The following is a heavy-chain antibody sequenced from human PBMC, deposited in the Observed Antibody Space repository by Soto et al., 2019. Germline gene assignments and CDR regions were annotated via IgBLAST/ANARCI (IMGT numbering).Heavy chain of an antibody. V-gene: IGHV1-69-2*01. Sequence: VQLIQSGAEVKKPGTTVKISCKVSGYTFTDHFIYWVRQAPGKGLEWMGLVDPEDGETRYVEKFQGRVIISADTSTETAYMDLSSLISDDTAVYFCATSTSNRADFWGQGTLVTVSS. CDR3: ATSTSNRADF. CDR2: VDPEDGET. J-gene: IGHJ4*02. CDR1: GYTFTDHF. D-gene: IGHD2-2*01.